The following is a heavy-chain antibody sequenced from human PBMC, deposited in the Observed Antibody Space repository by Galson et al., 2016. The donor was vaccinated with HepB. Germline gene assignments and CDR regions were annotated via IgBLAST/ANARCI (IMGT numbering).Heavy chain of an antibody. V-gene: IGHV3-21*01. J-gene: IGHJ4*02. CDR2: ISSSSTYI. CDR1: GLTFSRYS. Sequence: SLRLSCATSGLTFSRYSMNWIRQAPGKGLEWVASISSSSTYIYYAASLKGRFTVSRDNYKQSLYLQMNNLRVEDTAVYFCARVSGAYDPDLDYWGQGTLVIVSS. D-gene: IGHD5-12*01. CDR3: ARVSGAYDPDLDY.